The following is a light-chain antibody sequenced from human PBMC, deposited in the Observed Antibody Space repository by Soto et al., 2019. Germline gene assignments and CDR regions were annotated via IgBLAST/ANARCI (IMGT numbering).Light chain of an antibody. CDR3: QQYNTWPYT. V-gene: IGKV3-15*01. CDR1: QHVSSN. J-gene: IGKJ2*01. Sequence: EIVMTQSPATLSVSPGGSTTLSCRASQHVSSNFAWYRQKPGQAPTLLIYRASTRATGIPARFSGSGSGTEFTLPISSLQSEDFAVYYCQQYNTWPYTFAQGTKLEIK. CDR2: RAS.